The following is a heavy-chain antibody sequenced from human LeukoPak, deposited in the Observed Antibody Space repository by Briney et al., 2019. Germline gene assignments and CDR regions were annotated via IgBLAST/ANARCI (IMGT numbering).Heavy chain of an antibody. CDR1: GYTFTSYG. CDR2: ISAYNGNT. CDR3: ARGHYDFWSGYYDY. Sequence: GASVKVSCKASGYTFTSYGISWVRQAPGQGLEWMGWISAYNGNTNYAQKLQGRVTMTTDTSTSTAYMKLRSLRSDDTAVYYCARGHYDFWSGYYDYWGQGTLVTVSS. V-gene: IGHV1-18*01. J-gene: IGHJ4*02. D-gene: IGHD3-3*01.